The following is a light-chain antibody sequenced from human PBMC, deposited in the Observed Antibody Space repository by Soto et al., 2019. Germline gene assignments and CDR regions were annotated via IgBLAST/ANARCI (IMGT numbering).Light chain of an antibody. J-gene: IGLJ2*01. Sequence: QSALTQPPSASGSPGQSVTISCTGTSTDVGAYNYVSWYQQHPGKAPKVIISEVTKRPSGVPDRFSGSKSGDTASLTVSGLQAEDEAYYYCSSYAGGNTPRVFGGGTQLTVL. CDR1: STDVGAYNY. CDR2: EVT. CDR3: SSYAGGNTPRV. V-gene: IGLV2-8*01.